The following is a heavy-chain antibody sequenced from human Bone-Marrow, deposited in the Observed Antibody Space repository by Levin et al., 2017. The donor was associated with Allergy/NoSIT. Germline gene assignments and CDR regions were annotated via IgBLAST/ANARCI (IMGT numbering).Heavy chain of an antibody. CDR3: ARGRPGERATMVRGVIGYYGMDV. CDR2: IWYDGSNK. Sequence: GGSLRLSCAASGFTFSSYGMHWVRQAPGKGLEWVAVIWYDGSNKYYADSVKGRFTISRDNSKNTLYLQMNSLRAEDTAVYYCARGRPGERATMVRGVIGYYGMDVWGQGTTVTVSS. D-gene: IGHD3-10*01. CDR1: GFTFSSYG. J-gene: IGHJ6*02. V-gene: IGHV3-33*01.